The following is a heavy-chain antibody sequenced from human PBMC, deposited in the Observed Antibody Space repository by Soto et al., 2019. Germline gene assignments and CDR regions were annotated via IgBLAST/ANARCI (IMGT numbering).Heavy chain of an antibody. Sequence: EVQLVESGGGLVQPGRSLRLSCAASGFTFDDYAMHWVRQAPGKGLEWVSGISWNSGSIGYADSVKGRFTISRDNAKNSLYLQMNSLRAEDTALYYCAKDTSYGSGSQSAYYYGMDVWGQATTVTVSS. D-gene: IGHD3-10*01. CDR2: ISWNSGSI. V-gene: IGHV3-9*01. J-gene: IGHJ6*02. CDR3: AKDTSYGSGSQSAYYYGMDV. CDR1: GFTFDDYA.